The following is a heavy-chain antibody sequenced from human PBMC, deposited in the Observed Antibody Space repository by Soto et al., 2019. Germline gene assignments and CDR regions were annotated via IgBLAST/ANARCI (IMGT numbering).Heavy chain of an antibody. D-gene: IGHD3-10*01. J-gene: IGHJ4*02. Sequence: QVQLVQSGAEVKKPGASVKVSCKASGYTFTSYAMHWVRQAPGQRLEWMGWINAGNGNTKYSQKFQGRVTITRDTSASTAYMELSSLRSEDTAVYYCAKEGPITMELDFWGQGTLVTVSS. CDR2: INAGNGNT. V-gene: IGHV1-3*01. CDR3: AKEGPITMELDF. CDR1: GYTFTSYA.